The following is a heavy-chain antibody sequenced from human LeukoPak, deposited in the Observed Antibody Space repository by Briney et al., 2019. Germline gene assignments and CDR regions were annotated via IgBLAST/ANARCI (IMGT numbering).Heavy chain of an antibody. CDR3: ARTADGEFDV. V-gene: IGHV3-11*01. CDR2: INNPGTTI. Sequence: GGSLRLSCVASGFSFGDFYMNWIRQAPGKALEWVAFINNPGTTIHYADSVRGRFTISGDNAKSSLSLQINSLRVEDTAVYYCARTADGEFDVWGQGTLVTVSS. J-gene: IGHJ4*02. CDR1: GFSFGDFY. D-gene: IGHD4-17*01.